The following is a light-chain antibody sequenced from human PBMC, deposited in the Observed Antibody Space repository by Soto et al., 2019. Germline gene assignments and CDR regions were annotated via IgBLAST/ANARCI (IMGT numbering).Light chain of an antibody. CDR2: SNS. Sequence: QSALTQPPSTSGTPGQSVAISCSGSSSNIESNTVNWYQQVPGAAPKLLIYSNSQRPSGVPDRFSGSKSGTSASLAISGLQSDDEADYYCATWDDSLNGVVFGGGTKLTVL. J-gene: IGLJ2*01. CDR1: SSNIESNT. CDR3: ATWDDSLNGVV. V-gene: IGLV1-44*01.